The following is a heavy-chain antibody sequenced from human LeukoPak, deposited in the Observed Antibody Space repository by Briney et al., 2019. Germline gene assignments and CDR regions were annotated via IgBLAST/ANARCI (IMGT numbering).Heavy chain of an antibody. Sequence: ASVKVSCKASGYTFTSYDINWVRQATGQGLEWMGWMNPNSGNTGYAQKFQGRVTMTRNTSISTAYMEPSSLRSEDTAVYYCASRSSHYYGSGSYSYYFDYWGQGTLVTVSS. D-gene: IGHD3-10*01. CDR3: ASRSSHYYGSGSYSYYFDY. CDR1: GYTFTSYD. J-gene: IGHJ4*02. CDR2: MNPNSGNT. V-gene: IGHV1-8*01.